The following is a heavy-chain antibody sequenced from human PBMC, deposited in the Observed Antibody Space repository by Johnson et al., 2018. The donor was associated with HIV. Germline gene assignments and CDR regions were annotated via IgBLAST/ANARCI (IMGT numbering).Heavy chain of an antibody. CDR2: IWYDGSNE. CDR1: GFTFSSYG. V-gene: IGHV3-33*06. Sequence: QVQVVESGGGVVQPGRSLRLSCAASGFTFSSYGMHWVRQAPGKGLEWVAVIWYDGSNEYYADSVKGRFTISRDNSKNTLYLQMSSLRADDTAVYYCAKGQVARGPLDIWGQGTMVTVSS. J-gene: IGHJ3*02. CDR3: AKGQVARGPLDI. D-gene: IGHD2-15*01.